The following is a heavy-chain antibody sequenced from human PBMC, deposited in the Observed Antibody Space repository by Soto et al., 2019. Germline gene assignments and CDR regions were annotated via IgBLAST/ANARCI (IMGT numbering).Heavy chain of an antibody. Sequence: QVQLQESGPGLVKPSETLSLTCTVFGGSVSSGSYYWSWIRQPPGKGLEWIGYIYYGGSSNYNPSLKSRVTISVDTSNYQLSLRLSSVTDADTAVYYCTRVARLTGSYYGMDVWGQGTTVTVSS. J-gene: IGHJ6*02. CDR3: TRVARLTGSYYGMDV. CDR1: GGSVSSGSYY. D-gene: IGHD3-9*01. CDR2: IYYGGSS. V-gene: IGHV4-61*01.